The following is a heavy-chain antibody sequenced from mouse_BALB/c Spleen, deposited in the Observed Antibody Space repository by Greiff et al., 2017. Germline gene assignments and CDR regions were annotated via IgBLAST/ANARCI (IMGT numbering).Heavy chain of an antibody. J-gene: IGHJ4*01. CDR1: GFSLTSYG. CDR2: IWAGGST. V-gene: IGHV2-9*02. CDR3: ARYDYAAMDY. Sequence: VKLVESGPGLVAPSQSLSITCTVSGFSLTSYGVHWVRQPPGKGLEWLGVIWAGGSTNYNSALMSRLSISKDNSKSQVFLKMNSLQTDDTAMYYCARYDYAAMDYWGQGTSVTVSS.